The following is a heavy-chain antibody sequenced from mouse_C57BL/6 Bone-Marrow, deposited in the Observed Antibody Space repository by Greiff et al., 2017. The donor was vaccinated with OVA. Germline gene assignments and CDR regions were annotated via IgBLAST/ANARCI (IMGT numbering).Heavy chain of an antibody. CDR3: TRGYYFDY. V-gene: IGHV1-4*01. CDR2: IDPTNDYT. Sequence: VQLQQSGAELARPGASVKMSCKASGYTFTSYTIHWVKQRPGQGLEWIGYIDPTNDYTNYNQKFKGKATLTADKSSSTAYMQLSSLTSEDSAVYYCTRGYYFDYSGQGTTLTVSS. J-gene: IGHJ2*01. CDR1: GYTFTSYT.